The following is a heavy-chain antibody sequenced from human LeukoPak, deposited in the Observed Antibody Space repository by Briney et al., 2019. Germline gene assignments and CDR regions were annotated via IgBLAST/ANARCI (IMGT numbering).Heavy chain of an antibody. CDR2: INHSGST. Sequence: SETLSLTCAVYGGSFSGHYWSWIRQPPRKGLEWIGEINHSGSTNYNPPLKSRVTISVDTSKNQFSLKLSSVTAADTAVYYCARRTASRIDFWSGYSHGYYYMDVWGKGTTVTVSS. J-gene: IGHJ6*03. CDR1: GGSFSGHY. CDR3: ARRTASRIDFWSGYSHGYYYMDV. V-gene: IGHV4-34*01. D-gene: IGHD3-3*01.